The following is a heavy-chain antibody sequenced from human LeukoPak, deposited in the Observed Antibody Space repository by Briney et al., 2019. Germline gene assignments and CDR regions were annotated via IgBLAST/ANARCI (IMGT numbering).Heavy chain of an antibody. Sequence: ASVKVSRKASGYTFTGYYMHWVRQAPGQGLEWMGRINPNSGGTNYAQKFQGRVTMTRDTSISTAYMELSRLRSDDTAVYYCARGLRYFDWLSAYYFDYWGQGTLVTVSS. V-gene: IGHV1-2*06. J-gene: IGHJ4*02. D-gene: IGHD3-9*01. CDR3: ARGLRYFDWLSAYYFDY. CDR2: INPNSGGT. CDR1: GYTFTGYY.